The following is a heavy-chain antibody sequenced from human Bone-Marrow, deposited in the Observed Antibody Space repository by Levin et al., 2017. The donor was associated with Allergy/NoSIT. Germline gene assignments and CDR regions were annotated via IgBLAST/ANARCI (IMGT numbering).Heavy chain of an antibody. Sequence: SGPTLVKPPQTLTLTCTFSGFSLSPSGVGVGWIRQPPGKALEWLALIYWDDDKRYSPSLKSRLTITKDTSKDKVVLTMINMDPVDTGTYYCAHRRYGSGGPDYWGQGTLVTVSS. CDR1: GFSLSPSGVG. D-gene: IGHD6-19*01. V-gene: IGHV2-5*02. J-gene: IGHJ4*02. CDR3: AHRRYGSGGPDY. CDR2: IYWDDDK.